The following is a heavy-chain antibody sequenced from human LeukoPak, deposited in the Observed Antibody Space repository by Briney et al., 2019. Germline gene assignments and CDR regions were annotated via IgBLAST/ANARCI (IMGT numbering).Heavy chain of an antibody. D-gene: IGHD3-22*01. V-gene: IGHV3-64*01. Sequence: GGSLRLSCAASGFTFSSYAMHWVRQAPGKGLEYVSAISSNGGSTYYANSVKGRFTISRDNSKNTLYLQMGSLRAEDMAVYYCARGLRDSSGSTYFDYWGQGTLVTVSS. CDR3: ARGLRDSSGSTYFDY. CDR1: GFTFSSYA. CDR2: ISSNGGST. J-gene: IGHJ4*02.